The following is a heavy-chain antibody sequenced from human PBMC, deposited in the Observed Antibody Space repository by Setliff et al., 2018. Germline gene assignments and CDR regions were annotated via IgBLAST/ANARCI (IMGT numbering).Heavy chain of an antibody. CDR3: LRLVRYCTKIACQATSGDEV. Sequence: VKVSCKASGDTFSTYSLSWVRQAPGQGLEWVGWISAYNGKTYSAQKFQDRVTLTTHTSTNMGYLELRDLRSDDTAVYYCLRLVRYCTKIACQATSGDEVWGLGTLVTVSS. J-gene: IGHJ4*02. CDR2: ISAYNGKT. CDR1: GDTFSTYS. V-gene: IGHV1-18*01. D-gene: IGHD2-8*01.